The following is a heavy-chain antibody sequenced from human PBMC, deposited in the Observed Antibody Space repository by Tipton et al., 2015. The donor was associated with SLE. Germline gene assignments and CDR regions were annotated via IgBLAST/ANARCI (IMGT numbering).Heavy chain of an antibody. CDR1: GGSIRSYY. CDR2: IYYSGST. J-gene: IGHJ3*02. Sequence: TLSLTCTVSGGSIRSYYWSWIRQHPGKGLEWIGYIYYSGSTYYNPSLKSRVTISVDTSKNQFSLKLSSVTAADTAVYYCASCSRSDAFDIWGQGTMVTVSS. CDR3: ASCSRSDAFDI. D-gene: IGHD2-2*01. V-gene: IGHV4-31*03.